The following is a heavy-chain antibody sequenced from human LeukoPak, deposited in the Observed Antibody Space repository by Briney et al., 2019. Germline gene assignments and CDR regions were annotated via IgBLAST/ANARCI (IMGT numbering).Heavy chain of an antibody. V-gene: IGHV4-59*01. Sequence: SETLSLTCNVSGGSISSYYWSWIRQPPGKGLEWIGYIYCSGSTNYNPSLKSRVTISVDTSKNQFSLKLSSVAAADTAVYYCARAYSYGYSYFDYWGQGTLVTVSS. D-gene: IGHD5-18*01. CDR2: IYCSGST. J-gene: IGHJ4*02. CDR3: ARAYSYGYSYFDY. CDR1: GGSISSYY.